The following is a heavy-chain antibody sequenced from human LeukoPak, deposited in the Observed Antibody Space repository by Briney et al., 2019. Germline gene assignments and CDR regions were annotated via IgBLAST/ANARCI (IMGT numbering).Heavy chain of an antibody. V-gene: IGHV3-23*01. Sequence: GGTLRLSCAASGLIFSSYAMSWVRQAPGKGLEWVSAISGSGGSTYYADSVKGRFTISRDNSKNTLYLQMNSLRAEDTAVYYCAKGQIGYCSGGSCYRAPHFDYWGQGTLVTVSS. CDR2: ISGSGGST. J-gene: IGHJ4*02. D-gene: IGHD2-15*01. CDR1: GLIFSSYA. CDR3: AKGQIGYCSGGSCYRAPHFDY.